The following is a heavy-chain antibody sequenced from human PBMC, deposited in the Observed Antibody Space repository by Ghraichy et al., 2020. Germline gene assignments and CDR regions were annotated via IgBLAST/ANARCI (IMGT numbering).Heavy chain of an antibody. V-gene: IGHV4-34*01. CDR3: ARRGLAAPYSSSWRTPYDY. D-gene: IGHD6-6*01. J-gene: IGHJ4*02. CDR1: GGSFSGYY. CDR2: INHSGST. Sequence: SETLSLTCAVYGGSFSGYYWSWIRQPPGKGLEWIGEINHSGSTNYDPSLKSRVTISVDTSKNQFSLKLSSVTAADTAVYYCARRGLAAPYSSSWRTPYDYWGQGTLVTVSS.